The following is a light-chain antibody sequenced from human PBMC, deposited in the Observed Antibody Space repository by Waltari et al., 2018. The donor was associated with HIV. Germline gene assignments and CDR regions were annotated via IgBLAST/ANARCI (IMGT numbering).Light chain of an antibody. V-gene: IGLV2-14*01. CDR2: DVS. J-gene: IGLJ3*02. CDR3: SSYTSSSTLG. CDR1: SSDVGGYNY. Sequence: QSALTQPASVSGSPGQSITISCTGTSSDVGGYNYVSWYQQHPGKAPKLMIYDVSNRPSGVSNRFSGSKSGNTASLTISGLQAEDEADYYCSSYTSSSTLGFGGGTNLTVL.